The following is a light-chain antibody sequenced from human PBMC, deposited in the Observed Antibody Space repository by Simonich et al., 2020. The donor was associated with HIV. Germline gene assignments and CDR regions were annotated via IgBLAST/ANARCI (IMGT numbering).Light chain of an antibody. Sequence: QSALTQPRSVSGSPGQSVTISCTGTSSDVGGYNYVSRYQQHPGKAPKLMIYDVSKRPSGVPDRFSGSKSGNTASLTISGLQAEDEADYYCCSYAGSSTLVFGGGTKLTVL. CDR1: SSDVGGYNY. CDR2: DVS. CDR3: CSYAGSSTLV. J-gene: IGLJ3*02. V-gene: IGLV2-11*01.